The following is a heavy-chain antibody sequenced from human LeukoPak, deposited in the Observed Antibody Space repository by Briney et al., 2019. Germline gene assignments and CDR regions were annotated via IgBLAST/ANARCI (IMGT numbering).Heavy chain of an antibody. CDR3: ARARSSSSPWDFDY. CDR1: GGTFSSYA. CDR2: IIPIFGTA. J-gene: IGHJ4*02. D-gene: IGHD6-6*01. V-gene: IGHV1-69*13. Sequence: SVKVSCKASGGTFSSYAISWVRQAPGQGLEWMGGIIPIFGTANYAQKFQGRVTITADESTSTAYMELSSLRSDDTALYYCARARSSSSPWDFDYWGQGTLVTVSS.